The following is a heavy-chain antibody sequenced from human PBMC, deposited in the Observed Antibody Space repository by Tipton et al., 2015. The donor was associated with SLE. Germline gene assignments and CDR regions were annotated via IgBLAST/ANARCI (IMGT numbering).Heavy chain of an antibody. V-gene: IGHV4-39*07. D-gene: IGHD2-8*01. CDR2: IYYSGST. J-gene: IGHJ4*02. CDR3: VRLRSKVLIDY. Sequence: TLSLTCSVSGGSISSSGYYWAWIRQPPGKGPEWIGTIYYSGSTYYYPSLKSRITISVDTSKNQFSLEVRSVTAADTAVYYCVRLRSKVLIDYWGQGTLVTVSS. CDR1: GGSISSSGYY.